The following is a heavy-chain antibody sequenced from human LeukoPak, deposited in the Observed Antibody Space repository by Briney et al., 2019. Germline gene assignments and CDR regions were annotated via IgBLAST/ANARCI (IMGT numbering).Heavy chain of an antibody. CDR2: ISGNAGST. V-gene: IGHV3-23*01. J-gene: IGHJ4*02. CDR1: GFTLSSYA. Sequence: GGSLRLSCAASGFTLSSYAMSWVRQAPGKGLEWASLISGNAGSTYYADSVKGRFTISRDNSKNTLYLQMNSLRAEDTAVHYCAKDAYYGDSYFDYWGQGTLVTVSS. CDR3: AKDAYYGDSYFDY. D-gene: IGHD4-17*01.